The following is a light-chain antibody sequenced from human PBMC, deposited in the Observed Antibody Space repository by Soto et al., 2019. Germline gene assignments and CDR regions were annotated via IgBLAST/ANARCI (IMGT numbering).Light chain of an antibody. J-gene: IGKJ1*01. CDR1: QSVGIN. CDR2: DAS. V-gene: IGKV3-11*01. Sequence: EIGLSKSPATLSVSPGERAALSCRASQSVGINLAWHQQKPGQAPRLLFYDASNRATGIPARFSGSGSGTDFTLTISSLEPEDFAVYYCQQRSHWPRTFGQGTKVDI. CDR3: QQRSHWPRT.